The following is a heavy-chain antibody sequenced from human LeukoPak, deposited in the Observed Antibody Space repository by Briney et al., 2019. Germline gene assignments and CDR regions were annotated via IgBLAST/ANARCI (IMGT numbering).Heavy chain of an antibody. J-gene: IGHJ4*02. CDR3: VTDTKLDYFDY. CDR1: GFTFSNAW. Sequence: GGSLTLSCAASGFTFSNAWMSWVRQAPGKGREWVGRIKSKTDDGTTDYAAPVKGRFTISRDDSKNTLYLQMNRLKTDDTAVYYCVTDTKLDYFDYWGQGTPVTVSS. V-gene: IGHV3-15*01. D-gene: IGHD2-8*01. CDR2: IKSKTDDGTT.